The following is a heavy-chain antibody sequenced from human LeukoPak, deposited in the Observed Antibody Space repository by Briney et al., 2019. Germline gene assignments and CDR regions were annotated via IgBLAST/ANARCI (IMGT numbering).Heavy chain of an antibody. CDR3: ARAHRIVVPAAIVDYYYYYYMGV. CDR1: GGTFSSYA. Sequence: SVKVSCKASGGTFSSYAISWVRQAPGQGLEWMGGIIPIFGTANYAQKFQGRVTITTDESTSTAYMELSSLRSEDTAVYYCARAHRIVVPAAIVDYYYYYYMGVWGKGTTVTVSS. V-gene: IGHV1-69*05. CDR2: IIPIFGTA. D-gene: IGHD2-2*01. J-gene: IGHJ6*03.